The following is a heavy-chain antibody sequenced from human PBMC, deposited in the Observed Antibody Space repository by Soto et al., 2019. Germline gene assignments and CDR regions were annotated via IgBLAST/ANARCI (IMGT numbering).Heavy chain of an antibody. CDR1: GFTFSDYY. D-gene: IGHD4-17*01. Sequence: PGGSLRLSCAASGFTFSDYYMSWIRQAPGKGLEWVSYISSSGSTIYYADSVKGRFTISRDNAKNSLYLQMNSLRAEDTAVYYCARASDGDQKPYYYYYMDVWGKGTTVTVSS. V-gene: IGHV3-11*01. CDR2: ISSSGSTI. J-gene: IGHJ6*03. CDR3: ARASDGDQKPYYYYYMDV.